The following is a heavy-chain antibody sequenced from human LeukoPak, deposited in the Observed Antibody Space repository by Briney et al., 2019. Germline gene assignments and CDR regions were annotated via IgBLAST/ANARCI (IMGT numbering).Heavy chain of an antibody. J-gene: IGHJ4*02. CDR2: IYYTGST. CDR1: GVSISSYY. D-gene: IGHD1-14*01. Sequence: PSETLSLTCTVSGVSISSYYWTWIRQPPGKGLEWIGFIYYTGSTNYDPSLKSRVTISVDTSKNQFSLKLSSVTAADTAVYYCAGMRITTPTVRTLDYWGQGTLVTVSS. CDR3: AGMRITTPTVRTLDY. V-gene: IGHV4-59*01.